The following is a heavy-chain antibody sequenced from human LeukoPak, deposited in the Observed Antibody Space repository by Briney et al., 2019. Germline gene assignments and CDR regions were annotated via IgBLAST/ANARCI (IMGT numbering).Heavy chain of an antibody. CDR2: ISAYNDHT. V-gene: IGHV1-18*01. J-gene: IGHJ4*02. CDR1: GYTFTSYG. D-gene: IGHD3-22*01. CDR3: ARVRPTTYSSGYYYVDY. Sequence: GASVKVSCKASGYTFTSYGISWVRQAPGQGLERMGWISAYNDHTNCAKKIQSRVPMTTDTSTSTAYMEPRSLRSDDTAVYYCARVRPTTYSSGYYYVDYWGQGTLVTVSS.